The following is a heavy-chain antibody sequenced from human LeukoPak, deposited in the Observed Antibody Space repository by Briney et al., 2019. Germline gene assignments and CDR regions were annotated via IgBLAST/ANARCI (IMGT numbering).Heavy chain of an antibody. CDR3: ARAYSGYENYYYYYYMDV. V-gene: IGHV3-20*04. D-gene: IGHD5-12*01. CDR1: GFTFDDYG. J-gene: IGHJ6*03. CDR2: INWSGGNT. Sequence: GGSLRLSCAASGFTFDDYGMSWVRQAPGKGLEWVSGINWSGGNTGYADSVKGRFTISRDNAKNSLYLQMNSLRAEDTALYYCARAYSGYENYYYYYYMDVWGKGTTVTVSS.